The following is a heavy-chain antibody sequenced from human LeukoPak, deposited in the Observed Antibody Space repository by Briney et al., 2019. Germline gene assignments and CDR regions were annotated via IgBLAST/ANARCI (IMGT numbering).Heavy chain of an antibody. V-gene: IGHV3-23*01. J-gene: IGHJ4*02. CDR1: GLTVSSNY. CDR3: AKDWRRGYSYGFDY. D-gene: IGHD5-18*01. Sequence: PGPSPRLSWAASGLTVSSNYMGWVRPAPGKGLGWGSAFSGSGGSTYYAHSVKGRFTISRDNSKNTLYLQMNRLRAEDTAVYYCAKDWRRGYSYGFDYWGQGTLVTVSS. CDR2: FSGSGGST.